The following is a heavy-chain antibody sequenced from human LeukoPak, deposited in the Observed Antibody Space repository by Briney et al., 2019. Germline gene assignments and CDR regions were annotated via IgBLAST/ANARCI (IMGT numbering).Heavy chain of an antibody. CDR2: IYHSGST. J-gene: IGHJ5*02. Sequence: SETLSLTCTVSGVSIRSGSYYWGWIRQPPGKGLEWIGNIYHSGSTYYNPSLKSRVTISIDTSRNQFSLKLSSVTAADTAIYYCARAYSSSWYLNWFDPWGQGTLVTVSS. D-gene: IGHD6-13*01. CDR1: GVSIRSGSYY. V-gene: IGHV4-39*07. CDR3: ARAYSSSWYLNWFDP.